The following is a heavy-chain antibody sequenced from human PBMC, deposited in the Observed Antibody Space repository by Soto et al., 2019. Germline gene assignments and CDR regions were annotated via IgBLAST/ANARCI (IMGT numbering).Heavy chain of an antibody. CDR2: IYYSGST. D-gene: IGHD6-13*01. CDR3: AGGYSSSLTFDY. V-gene: IGHV4-59*01. J-gene: IGHJ4*02. CDR1: GGSISSYY. Sequence: SETLSLTCTVSGGSISSYYWSWIRQPPGKGLEWIGYIYYSGSTNYNPSLKSRVTISVDTSKNQFSLKLSSVTAADTAVYYCAGGYSSSLTFDYWGQGTLVTVSS.